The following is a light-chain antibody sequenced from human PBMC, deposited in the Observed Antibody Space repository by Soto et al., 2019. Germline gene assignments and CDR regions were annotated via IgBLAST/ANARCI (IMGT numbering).Light chain of an antibody. CDR3: SSSTGTSTYV. J-gene: IGLJ1*01. CDR2: HVS. CDR1: SSDVGGYNY. Sequence: QSALTQPASVSGSPGQSITISCTGTSSDVGGYNYVSWYQQYPGKAPKLMIYHVSNRPSGVSNRFSGSKSGNSASLTISGLQPEDEADYYCSSSTGTSTYVFGTGTKVNVL. V-gene: IGLV2-14*01.